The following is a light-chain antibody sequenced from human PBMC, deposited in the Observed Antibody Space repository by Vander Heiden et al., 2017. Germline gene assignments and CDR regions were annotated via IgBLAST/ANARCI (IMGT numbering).Light chain of an antibody. V-gene: IGKV1-5*01. Sequence: DIQMTQSPSTLSASVGDRATITCRASQSVSSWLAWYQQKPGKAPNLLIYDASSLESGVPSRFSGSGSGADFTLTISSLQPDDFATYYCQHYYSYPLTFGGGTKVEIK. J-gene: IGKJ4*01. CDR1: QSVSSW. CDR2: DAS. CDR3: QHYYSYPLT.